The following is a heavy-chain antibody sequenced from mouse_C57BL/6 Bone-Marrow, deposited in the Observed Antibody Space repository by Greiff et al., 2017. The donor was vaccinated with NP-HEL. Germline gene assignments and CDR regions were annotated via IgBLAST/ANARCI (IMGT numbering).Heavy chain of an antibody. CDR2: FYPGSGSV. D-gene: IGHD2-5*01. Sequence: QVQLQQSGAELVKPGASVKLSCKASGYTFTEYTIHWVKQRSGQGLEWIGWFYPGSGSVKYNETFKDKATLTADKSSSTVYMELTRLKSEDSAIYFCARHEVYYSNYFWFAYWGQGTLVTVSA. CDR3: ARHEVYYSNYFWFAY. V-gene: IGHV1-62-2*01. CDR1: GYTFTEYT. J-gene: IGHJ3*01.